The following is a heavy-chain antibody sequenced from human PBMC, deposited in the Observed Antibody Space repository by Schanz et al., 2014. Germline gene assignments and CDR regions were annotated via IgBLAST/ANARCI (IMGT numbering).Heavy chain of an antibody. J-gene: IGHJ5*01. CDR2: ISGLGEAT. D-gene: IGHD3-10*01. CDR3: ANRGHLRGWFDS. CDR1: GFTFTDHA. V-gene: IGHV3-23*01. Sequence: EVQLLASGGGLVQPGGSLRLTCLTSGFTFTDHAMSWVRQAPGKGLEWVSTISGLGEATFYSDSVKGRFTVSRDNSKNIVYRLRDQLRAEYTGVNYCANRGHLRGWFDSWGQGILVTVSS.